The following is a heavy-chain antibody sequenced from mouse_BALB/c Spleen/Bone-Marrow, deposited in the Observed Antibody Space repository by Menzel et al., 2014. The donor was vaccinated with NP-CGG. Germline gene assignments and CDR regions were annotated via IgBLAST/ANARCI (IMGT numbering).Heavy chain of an antibody. Sequence: DVMLVESGGGLVKPGGSLKLSCAASGFTFSSYAMSWVRQTPEKRLEWVASISSGGSTYYPDSVKGRFTISRDNARNTLYLQMSSLRSEDTAMYYCARGGGYDYGSWFAYWGQGTLVTVSA. CDR1: GFTFSSYA. CDR2: ISSGGST. D-gene: IGHD2-4*01. J-gene: IGHJ3*01. CDR3: ARGGGYDYGSWFAY. V-gene: IGHV5-6-5*01.